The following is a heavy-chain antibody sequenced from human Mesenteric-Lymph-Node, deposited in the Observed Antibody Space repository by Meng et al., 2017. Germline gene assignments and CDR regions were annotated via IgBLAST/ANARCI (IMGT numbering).Heavy chain of an antibody. J-gene: IGHJ4*02. CDR1: GFIFSRYA. CDR2: INDDVIRT. Sequence: GESLMISCAASGFIFSRYAMTWVRQAPGKGLEWVSTINDDVIRTYYADSVKGRFTISRDNSKNTLYMQMNSLRAEDTAVYYCARVADRSYFWYYFDYWGQGTLVTVSS. D-gene: IGHD1-26*01. CDR3: ARVADRSYFWYYFDY. V-gene: IGHV3-23*01.